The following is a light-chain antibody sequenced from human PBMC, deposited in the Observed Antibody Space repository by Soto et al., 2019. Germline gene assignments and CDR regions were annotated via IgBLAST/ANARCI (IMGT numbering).Light chain of an antibody. CDR2: ATS. Sequence: IQLSQPQPSLYASVGDTVTITCRASQSIRSYIKWVQQKPGKAPKLLIYATSTLQSGVPSWFSGSGFGSDFTLTISSLQPEDFATYYCQQVNSYPWTFGQGTKVDI. CDR3: QQVNSYPWT. V-gene: IGKV1-9*01. CDR1: QSIRSY. J-gene: IGKJ1*01.